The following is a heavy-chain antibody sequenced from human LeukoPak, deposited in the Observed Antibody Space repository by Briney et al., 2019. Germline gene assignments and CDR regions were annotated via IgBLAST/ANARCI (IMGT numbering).Heavy chain of an antibody. J-gene: IGHJ4*02. CDR3: ARVASRRDFTIFGIVY. CDR2: IIPILGIA. Sequence: ASVKVSCKASGGTFSSYTISWVRQAPGQGLEWMGRIIPILGIANYAQKFQGRVTITADKSTSTAYMELSILRSEDTAVYYCARVASRRDFTIFGIVYWGQGTLVTVSS. V-gene: IGHV1-69*02. CDR1: GGTFSSYT. D-gene: IGHD3-3*01.